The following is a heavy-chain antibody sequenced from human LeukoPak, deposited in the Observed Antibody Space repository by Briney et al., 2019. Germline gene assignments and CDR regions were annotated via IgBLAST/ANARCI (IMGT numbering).Heavy chain of an antibody. Sequence: GGSLRLPCAVSGITLSNYGMSWVRQAPGKGPEWVAGISDSGGSTNYADSVKGRFTISRDNAKNTLYLQMNSLRAEDTAVYFCAKRGVVIRVILVVFNKHAYYFDSWGQGALVTVSS. CDR3: AKRGVVIRVILVVFNKHAYYFDS. D-gene: IGHD3-10*01. V-gene: IGHV3-23*01. J-gene: IGHJ4*02. CDR2: ISDSGGST. CDR1: GITLSNYG.